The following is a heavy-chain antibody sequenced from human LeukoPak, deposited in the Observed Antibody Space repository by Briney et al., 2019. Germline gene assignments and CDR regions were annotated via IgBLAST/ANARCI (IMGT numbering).Heavy chain of an antibody. Sequence: PGRSLRLSCAASGFTFSSYAMHWVRQAPGKGLEWVAVISYDGSNKYYADSVKGRFTISRDNSKNTLYLQMNSLRAEDTAVYYCASEYSSSWYGRGKIDYWGQGTLVTVSS. D-gene: IGHD6-13*01. CDR2: ISYDGSNK. V-gene: IGHV3-30*04. J-gene: IGHJ4*02. CDR1: GFTFSSYA. CDR3: ASEYSSSWYGRGKIDY.